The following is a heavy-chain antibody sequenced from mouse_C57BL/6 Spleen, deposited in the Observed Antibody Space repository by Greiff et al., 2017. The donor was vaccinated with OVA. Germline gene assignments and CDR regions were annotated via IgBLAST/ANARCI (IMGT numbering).Heavy chain of an antibody. V-gene: IGHV1-64*01. J-gene: IGHJ2*01. D-gene: IGHD4-1*01. CDR1: GYTFTSYW. Sequence: QVQLQQPGAELVKPGASVKLSCKASGYTFTSYWMHWVKQRPGQGLEWIGMIHPNSGRTNYTEKFKSKATLTVDKSSSTAYMQLSSLTSEDSAVYYCEANWEHFDYWGQGTTLTVSS. CDR2: IHPNSGRT. CDR3: EANWEHFDY.